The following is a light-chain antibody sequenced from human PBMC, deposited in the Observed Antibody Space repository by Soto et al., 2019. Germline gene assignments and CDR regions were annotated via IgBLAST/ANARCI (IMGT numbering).Light chain of an antibody. CDR2: RIN. Sequence: QSVLTQPPSASGTPGQRVTISCSGSSYNIGSNYVYWYQQLPGTAPKLLIYRINQRPSGVPDRFSGSKSGSSASLAISGLRSEDEADYYCATWDDSLSAYVFGTGTKLTVL. V-gene: IGLV1-47*01. CDR1: SYNIGSNY. J-gene: IGLJ1*01. CDR3: ATWDDSLSAYV.